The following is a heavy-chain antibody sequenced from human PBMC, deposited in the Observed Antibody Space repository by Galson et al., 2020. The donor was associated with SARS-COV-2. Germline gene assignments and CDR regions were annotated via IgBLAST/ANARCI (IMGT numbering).Heavy chain of an antibody. CDR1: GFIFKDFW. V-gene: IGHV3-7*01. J-gene: IGHJ4*02. CDR2: IRGDGSET. Sequence: GGSLRLSCEVSGFIFKDFWMSWFRQAPGKSLEWVANIRGDGSETNYVEPVKGRFSISRDNAMNSLYLQMDSLRVEDTAVYYCTREGWQGAYWGQGSRVPVS. CDR3: TREGWQGAY.